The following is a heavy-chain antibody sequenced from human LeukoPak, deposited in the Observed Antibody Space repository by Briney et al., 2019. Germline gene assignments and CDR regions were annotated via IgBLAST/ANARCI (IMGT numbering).Heavy chain of an antibody. V-gene: IGHV4-38-2*01. Sequence: SETLSLTCAVSGYSISSGYYWGWIRQPPGKGLEWIGSIYHSGSTYYNPSLKSRVTISVDTSKNQFSLKLSSVTAADTAAYYCARTAEYYYDSSGYFDYWGQGTLVTVSS. CDR1: GYSISSGYY. J-gene: IGHJ4*02. D-gene: IGHD3-22*01. CDR2: IYHSGST. CDR3: ARTAEYYYDSSGYFDY.